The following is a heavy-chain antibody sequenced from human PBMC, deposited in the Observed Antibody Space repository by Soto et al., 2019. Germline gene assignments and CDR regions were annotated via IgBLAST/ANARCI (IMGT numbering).Heavy chain of an antibody. Sequence: PSETLSLTCTVSGGSISSGGYYWSWIRQHPGKGLEWIGYIYYSGSTYYNPSLKSRVTISVDTSKNQFSLKLSSVTAADTAVCYCAREGIGITGTKSAWGQGTLVTVSS. CDR1: GGSISSGGYY. CDR3: AREGIGITGTKSA. J-gene: IGHJ4*02. CDR2: IYYSGST. V-gene: IGHV4-31*03. D-gene: IGHD1-20*01.